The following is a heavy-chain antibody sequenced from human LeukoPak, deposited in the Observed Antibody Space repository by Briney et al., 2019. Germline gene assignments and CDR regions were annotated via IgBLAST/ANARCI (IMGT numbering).Heavy chain of an antibody. Sequence: ASVKVSCKASGYTFTSYDINWVRQATRQGLEWMGWMNPNSGNTGYAQKFQGRVTMTRDTSISTAYMELSSLRSEDTAVYYCARGLGVPGVYPDLRFWGQGTLVTVSS. CDR2: MNPNSGNT. J-gene: IGHJ4*02. CDR1: GYTFTSYD. CDR3: ARGLGVPGVYPDLRF. V-gene: IGHV1-8*01. D-gene: IGHD2-2*01.